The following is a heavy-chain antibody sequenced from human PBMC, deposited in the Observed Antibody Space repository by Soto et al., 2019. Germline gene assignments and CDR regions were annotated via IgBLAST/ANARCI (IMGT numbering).Heavy chain of an antibody. CDR2: ISGSGGST. V-gene: IGHV3-23*01. D-gene: IGHD3-10*01. CDR1: GFTFSSYA. Sequence: EVQLLESGGGLVQPGGSLRLSCAASGFTFSSYAMSWVRQAPGTWLEWVSAISGSGGSTYYADSVKRRFTISRDNSKNTLYLQMNSLRAEDTAVYYCAKDTSDDYYYGSGSYFSDPWGQGTLVTVAA. CDR3: AKDTSDDYYYGSGSYFSDP. J-gene: IGHJ5*02.